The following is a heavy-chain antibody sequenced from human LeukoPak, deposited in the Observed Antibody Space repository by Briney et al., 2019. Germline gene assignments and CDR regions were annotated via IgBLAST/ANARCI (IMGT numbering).Heavy chain of an antibody. CDR3: ARGATDTTTWFDP. CDR2: ISGSGGST. J-gene: IGHJ5*02. CDR1: GFTFSSYG. V-gene: IGHV3-23*01. D-gene: IGHD1-7*01. Sequence: GGSLRLSCAASGFTFSSYGMSWVRQAPGKGLEWVSAISGSGGSTYYADSVKGRFTISRDNSKNTLYLQMNGLRADDTATYYCARGATDTTTWFDPWGQGTLVTVSS.